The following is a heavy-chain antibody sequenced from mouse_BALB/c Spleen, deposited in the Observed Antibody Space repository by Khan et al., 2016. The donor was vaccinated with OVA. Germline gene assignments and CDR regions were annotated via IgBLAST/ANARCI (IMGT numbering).Heavy chain of an antibody. CDR2: IGPGSGSA. D-gene: IGHD1-1*01. CDR1: GYTFTSYW. J-gene: IGHJ4*01. Sequence: DLVEPGASVKLSCKASGYTFTSYWINWIKERPGQGLEWIGQIGPGSGSAYYNELFKGKATLTVDTSSSTVYIQLSSLSSEDSAVYFGARSNYYGRGLYAMDYWGQGTSVTVSP. CDR3: ARSNYYGRGLYAMDY. V-gene: IGHV1S41*01.